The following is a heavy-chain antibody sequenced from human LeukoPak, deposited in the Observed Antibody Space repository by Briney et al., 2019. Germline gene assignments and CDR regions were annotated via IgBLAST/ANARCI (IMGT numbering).Heavy chain of an antibody. D-gene: IGHD3-9*01. CDR2: IYYSGST. J-gene: IGHJ3*02. V-gene: IGHV4-59*12. CDR3: ARGLVYYDILTGSRYFDI. CDR1: GGSISSYY. Sequence: SETLSLTCTVSGGSISSYYWSWIRQPPGKGLEWIGYIYYSGSTNYNPSLKSRVTISVDTSKNQFSLKLSSVTAADTAVYYCARGLVYYDILTGSRYFDIWGQGTMVTVSS.